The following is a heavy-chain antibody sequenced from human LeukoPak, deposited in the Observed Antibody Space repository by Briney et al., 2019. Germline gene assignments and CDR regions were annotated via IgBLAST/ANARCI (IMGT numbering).Heavy chain of an antibody. CDR3: AKGVQEYYYYYMDV. CDR2: ISWNSGSI. V-gene: IGHV3-9*01. Sequence: GRSLRLSCAASGFTFDDYAMHWVRQAPGKGLEWVSGISWNSGSIGYADSVKGRFTISRDNAKNSLYLQMNSLRAEDTALYYCAKGVQEYYYYYMDVWGKGTTVTVSS. J-gene: IGHJ6*03. CDR1: GFTFDDYA. D-gene: IGHD1-1*01.